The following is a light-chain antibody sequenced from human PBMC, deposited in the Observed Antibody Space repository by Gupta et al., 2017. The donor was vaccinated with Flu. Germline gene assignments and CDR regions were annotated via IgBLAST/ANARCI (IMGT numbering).Light chain of an antibody. Sequence: PKLMIYKISTLESGVPSRFSGDGSGTEFTLTISGLQPDDFATYSCQQYKSAYGVAFGQGTKVEIK. CDR3: QQYKSAYGVA. CDR2: KIS. V-gene: IGKV1-5*03. J-gene: IGKJ1*01.